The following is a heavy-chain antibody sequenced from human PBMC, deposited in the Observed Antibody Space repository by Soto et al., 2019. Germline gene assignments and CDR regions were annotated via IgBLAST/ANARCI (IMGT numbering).Heavy chain of an antibody. D-gene: IGHD4-4*01. V-gene: IGHV4-4*02. J-gene: IGHJ5*02. CDR3: ASQTYSYIWHH. Sequence: PSETLSLTCAVSSGSISSTVWWSWVRQPPGKGLEWIGETSHDGMTNYNPSLKSRVTISVDKSKNQFSLKLSYVTAADTAVYYCASQTYSYIWHHWGQGTLVTAPQ. CDR2: TSHDGMT. CDR1: SGSISSTVW.